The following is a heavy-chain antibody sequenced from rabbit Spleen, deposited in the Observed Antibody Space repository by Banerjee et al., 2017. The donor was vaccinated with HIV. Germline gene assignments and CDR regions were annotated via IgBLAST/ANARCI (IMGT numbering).Heavy chain of an antibody. Sequence: QSLEESGGDLVKPGASLTLTCKAAGFSFSAGYYMCWVRQAPGKGLEWIACIDTGRSGFTYSATWAKGRFTISKTSSTTVTLQMTSLTVADTATYFCARDTGSSFSSYGMDLWGPGTLVTVS. D-gene: IGHD8-1*01. V-gene: IGHV1S40*01. CDR3: ARDTGSSFSSYGMDL. CDR2: IDTGRSGFT. CDR1: GFSFSAGYY. J-gene: IGHJ6*01.